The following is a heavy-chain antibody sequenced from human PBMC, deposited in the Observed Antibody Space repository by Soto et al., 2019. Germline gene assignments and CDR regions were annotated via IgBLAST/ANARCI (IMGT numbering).Heavy chain of an antibody. CDR1: GFTFTISA. CDR2: IVVGSGNT. J-gene: IGHJ6*02. CDR3: AADLMVRGVYYYYGMDV. D-gene: IGHD3-10*01. V-gene: IGHV1-58*01. Sequence: ASVKVSCKASGFTFTISAVQWVRQARGQRLEWIGWIVVGSGNTNYAQKFQERVTITRDMSTSTAYMELSSLRSEDTAVYYCAADLMVRGVYYYYGMDVWGQGTTVTVSS.